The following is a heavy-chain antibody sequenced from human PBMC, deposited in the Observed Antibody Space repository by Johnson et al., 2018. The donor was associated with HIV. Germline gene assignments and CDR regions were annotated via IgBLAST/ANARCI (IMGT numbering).Heavy chain of an antibody. CDR3: ARDASLRFLEWFDAFDI. D-gene: IGHD3-3*01. J-gene: IGHJ3*02. CDR1: GFTFSNAW. CDR2: ISSSGSTI. V-gene: IGHV3-11*01. Sequence: QVQLVESGGGLVKPGGSLRLSCAASGFTFSNAWMSWVRQAPGKGLEWVSYISSSGSTIYYADSVKGRFTISRDNAKNSLYLQMNSLRAEDTAVYYCARDASLRFLEWFDAFDIWGQGTMVTVSS.